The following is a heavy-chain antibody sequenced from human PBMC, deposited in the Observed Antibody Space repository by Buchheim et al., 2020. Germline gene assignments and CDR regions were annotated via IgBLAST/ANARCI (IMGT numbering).Heavy chain of an antibody. J-gene: IGHJ4*02. CDR3: ARHVRGYSYSPNSDY. V-gene: IGHV5-10-1*01. CDR2: IDPSDSYT. Sequence: EVQLVQSGAEVKKPGESLRISCKASGYSFINYWIIWVRQMPGKGLEWMGRIDPSDSYTSYSPSFQGHVTISTNTSISPPYPQWNSLKASDTAVYYCARHVRGYSYSPNSDYWGQGTL. CDR1: GYSFINYW. D-gene: IGHD5-18*01.